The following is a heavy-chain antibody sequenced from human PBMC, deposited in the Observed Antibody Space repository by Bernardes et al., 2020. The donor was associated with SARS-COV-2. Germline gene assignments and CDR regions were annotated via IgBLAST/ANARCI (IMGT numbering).Heavy chain of an antibody. CDR1: GGTFSSYA. CDR2: FIPIFGTS. Sequence: VKVSCKASGGTFSSYAISWVRQAPGQGLEWMVGFIPIFGTSNYAQKFQRRVTITADESTSTAYMELSSLSSEDTAVYYCARSMWVTAIRTYYSGMDVRGKGTTITVSS. V-gene: IGHV1-69*13. J-gene: IGHJ6*04. CDR3: ARSMWVTAIRTYYSGMDV. D-gene: IGHD2-21*02.